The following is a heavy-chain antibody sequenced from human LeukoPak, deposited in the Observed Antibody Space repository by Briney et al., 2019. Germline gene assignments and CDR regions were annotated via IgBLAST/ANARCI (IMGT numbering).Heavy chain of an antibody. J-gene: IGHJ4*02. V-gene: IGHV3-48*01. D-gene: IGHD6-13*01. Sequence: SGGSLRLSCAASGFTFSSYSMNWVRQAPGKGLEWVSYISSSSSTICYADSVKGRFTISRDNAKNSLYLQMNSLRAEDTAVYYCAKEPDDSSWSIFDYWGQGILVTVSS. CDR1: GFTFSSYS. CDR2: ISSSSSTI. CDR3: AKEPDDSSWSIFDY.